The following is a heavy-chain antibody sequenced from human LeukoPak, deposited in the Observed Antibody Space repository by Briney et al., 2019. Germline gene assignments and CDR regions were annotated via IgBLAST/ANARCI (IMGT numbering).Heavy chain of an antibody. CDR3: ARDWRADY. Sequence: PSETLSLTCTVSGGSISSSSYYWGWIRQPPGKGLEWIGSIYYSGSTYYNPSLKSRVTISVDTSKNQFSLKLSSVTAADTAVYYCARDWRADYWGQGTLVTVSS. D-gene: IGHD3-3*01. CDR2: IYYSGST. J-gene: IGHJ4*02. CDR1: GGSISSSSYY. V-gene: IGHV4-39*02.